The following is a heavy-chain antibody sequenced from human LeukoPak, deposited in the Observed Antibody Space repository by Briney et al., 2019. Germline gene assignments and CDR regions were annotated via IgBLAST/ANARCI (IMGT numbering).Heavy chain of an antibody. V-gene: IGHV3-23*01. CDR3: AKVSYEVVPAAKGPYNWFDP. D-gene: IGHD2-2*01. CDR1: GFTFSSYA. Sequence: GGCLRLSCAASGFTFSSYAMSWVRQAPGKGLEWVSAISGSGGSTYYADSVKGRFTISRDNSKNTLYLQMNSLRAEDTAVYYCAKVSYEVVPAAKGPYNWFDPWGQGTLVTVSS. CDR2: ISGSGGST. J-gene: IGHJ5*02.